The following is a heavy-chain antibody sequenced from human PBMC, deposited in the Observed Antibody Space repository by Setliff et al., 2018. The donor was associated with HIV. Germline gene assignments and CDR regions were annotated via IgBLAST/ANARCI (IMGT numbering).Heavy chain of an antibody. J-gene: IGHJ4*02. CDR1: GGSFSGYY. D-gene: IGHD2-15*01. CDR3: ARGRCSGGSCYSARYYFDY. V-gene: IGHV4-34*01. CDR2: IIHSGST. Sequence: SETLSLTCAVYGGSFSGYYWSWIRQPPGKGLDWVGEIIHSGSTNYNPSPKSRVTISVDTSKNQFSLKLSSVTAADTAVYYCARGRCSGGSCYSARYYFDYWGQGTLVTAPQ.